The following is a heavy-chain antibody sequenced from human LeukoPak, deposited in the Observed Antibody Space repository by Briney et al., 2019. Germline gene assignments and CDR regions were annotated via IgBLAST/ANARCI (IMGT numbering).Heavy chain of an antibody. CDR1: GGTFSSYA. CDR3: ACQDYYGSGSPIDY. CDR2: IIPILGIA. Sequence: GSSVKVSCKASGGTFSSYAISWVRQAPGQGLEWMGRIIPILGIANYAQKFQGRVTITADKSTSTAYMELSSLRSEDTAVYYCACQDYYGSGSPIDYWGQGTLVTVSS. D-gene: IGHD3-10*01. J-gene: IGHJ4*02. V-gene: IGHV1-69*04.